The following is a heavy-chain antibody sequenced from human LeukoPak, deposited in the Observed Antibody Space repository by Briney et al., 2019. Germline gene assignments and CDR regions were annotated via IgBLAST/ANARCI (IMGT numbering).Heavy chain of an antibody. CDR1: GYTLTELS. CDR3: ATDGSSRPYYYYYYGMDV. J-gene: IGHJ6*02. V-gene: IGHV1-24*01. Sequence: RASVKVSCKVSGYTLTELSMHWVRQAPGKGLEWMGGFDPEDGETIYAQKFQGRVTMTEDTSTDTAYMERSSLRSEDTAVYYCATDGSSRPYYYYYYGMDVWGQGTTVTVSS. D-gene: IGHD6-13*01. CDR2: FDPEDGET.